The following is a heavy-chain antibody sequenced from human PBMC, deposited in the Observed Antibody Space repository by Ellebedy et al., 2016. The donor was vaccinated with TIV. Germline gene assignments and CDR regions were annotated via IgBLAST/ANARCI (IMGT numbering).Heavy chain of an antibody. CDR2: ISAYNGNT. Sequence: ASVKVSCXASGYTFTSYDINWVRQATGQGLEWMGWISAYNGNTNYAQKLQGRITLTTDTSTSTAYMELRSLRSDDTAVYYCARELGVDTAMSSYYGMDVWGQGTTVTVSS. CDR3: ARELGVDTAMSSYYGMDV. V-gene: IGHV1-18*01. CDR1: GYTFTSYD. J-gene: IGHJ6*02. D-gene: IGHD5-18*01.